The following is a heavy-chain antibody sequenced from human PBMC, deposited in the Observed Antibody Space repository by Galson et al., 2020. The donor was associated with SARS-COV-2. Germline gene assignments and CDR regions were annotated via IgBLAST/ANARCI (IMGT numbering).Heavy chain of an antibody. CDR1: GFTFSSYG. Sequence: GGSLRLSCAASGFTFSSYGMHWVRQAPGKGLEWVAVISYDGSNKYYAASVKGRFTISRDNSKNTLYLQMNSLRAEDTAVYYCANNNYGSGSYYTVYYYYGMDVWGQGTTVTVSS. D-gene: IGHD3-10*01. J-gene: IGHJ6*02. CDR2: ISYDGSNK. V-gene: IGHV3-30*18. CDR3: ANNNYGSGSYYTVYYYYGMDV.